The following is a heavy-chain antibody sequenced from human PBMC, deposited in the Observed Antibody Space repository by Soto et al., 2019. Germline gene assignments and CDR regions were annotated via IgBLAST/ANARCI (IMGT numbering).Heavy chain of an antibody. V-gene: IGHV1-18*01. CDR1: GYTFNTYG. J-gene: IGHJ4*02. D-gene: IGHD4-17*01. Sequence: ASVKVSCKAYGYTFNTYGITWVRQAPGQGLEWMGWINPYNGNTKFAQKLQDRVTMTTATSTSTAYMELASLRSDDTAVYYCARGCIAVTTHLCYWGQGTLVTVS. CDR2: INPYNGNT. CDR3: ARGCIAVTTHLCY.